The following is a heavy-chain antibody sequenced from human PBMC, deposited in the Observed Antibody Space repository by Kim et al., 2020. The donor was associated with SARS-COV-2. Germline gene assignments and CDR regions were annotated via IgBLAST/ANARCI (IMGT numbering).Heavy chain of an antibody. Sequence: GRTTYDASLKRRVTIALDSSKTFFSLKLTSVTAADTAMYYCARHKGASFDYWGQGTLVTVSS. J-gene: IGHJ4*02. V-gene: IGHV4-59*08. CDR2: GRT. CDR3: ARHKGASFDY.